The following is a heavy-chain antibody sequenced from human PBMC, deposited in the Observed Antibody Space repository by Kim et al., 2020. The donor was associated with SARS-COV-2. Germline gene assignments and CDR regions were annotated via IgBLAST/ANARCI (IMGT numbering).Heavy chain of an antibody. J-gene: IGHJ4*02. CDR3: AKDLFGGRPDN. Sequence: GGSLRLSCAASGFTFSSYGMHWVRQAPGKGLEWVSVISYDGNNKYYADSVKGRFTISRDNSKNTLYLQMNSLRAEDTAVHYCAKDLFGGRPDNWGQGTLVTVSS. CDR2: ISYDGNNK. D-gene: IGHD3-10*02. CDR1: GFTFSSYG. V-gene: IGHV3-30*18.